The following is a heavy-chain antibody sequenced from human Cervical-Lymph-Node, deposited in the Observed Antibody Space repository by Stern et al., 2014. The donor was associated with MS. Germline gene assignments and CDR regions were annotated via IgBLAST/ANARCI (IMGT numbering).Heavy chain of an antibody. CDR1: GYSFSGYY. V-gene: IGHV1-2*02. D-gene: IGHD6-13*01. J-gene: IGHJ5*02. Sequence: QVQLVQSGAEVKKPGASMKVSCKTSGYSFSGYYIHWVRQAPGQGLEWMGWINPNSGDTHYPQKFQGRVTMTRDTSISTAYMELSDLTSDDTAVYYCARPSSWYSNWFDPWGQGTQVTVSS. CDR3: ARPSSWYSNWFDP. CDR2: INPNSGDT.